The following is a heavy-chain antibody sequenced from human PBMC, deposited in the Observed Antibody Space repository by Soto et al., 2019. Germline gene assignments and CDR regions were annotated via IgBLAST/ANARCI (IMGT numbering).Heavy chain of an antibody. Sequence: ASVKVSCKASGYTFTGYYMHWVRQAPGQGLEWMGWINPNSGGTNYAQKYQGWVTITRDTSISTAYMEQSRLRSDDTAVYYCARDTGGGYYDILTGYYTPDDAFDIWGQGTMVTVSS. V-gene: IGHV1-2*04. CDR2: INPNSGGT. J-gene: IGHJ3*02. CDR1: GYTFTGYY. D-gene: IGHD3-9*01. CDR3: ARDTGGGYYDILTGYYTPDDAFDI.